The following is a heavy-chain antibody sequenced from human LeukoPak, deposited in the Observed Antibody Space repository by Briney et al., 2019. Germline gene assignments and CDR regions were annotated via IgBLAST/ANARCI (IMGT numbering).Heavy chain of an antibody. D-gene: IGHD3-22*01. V-gene: IGHV3-66*04. CDR3: ARLYYYDSSGSDDAFDI. CDR2: IYSGGST. CDR1: GFTVSGNY. Sequence: GGSLRLSCAASGFTVSGNYMSWVRQAPGKGLEWVSVIYSGGSTYYADSVKGRFTISRDNSKNTLYLQMNSLRAEDTAVYYCARLYYYDSSGSDDAFDIWGQGTMVTVSS. J-gene: IGHJ3*02.